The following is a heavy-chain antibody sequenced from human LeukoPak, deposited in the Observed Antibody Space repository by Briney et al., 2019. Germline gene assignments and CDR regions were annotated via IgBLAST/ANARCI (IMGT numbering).Heavy chain of an antibody. D-gene: IGHD6-13*01. CDR2: VNPSGGST. Sequence: ASVTVSCKASGYTFTSYYMHWVRQAPGQGLEWMGIVNPSGGSTSYAQKFQGRVTMTRDTSTSTVYMELSSLRSEDTAVYYCARRTAGTGYYYYYYMDVWGKGTTVTISS. CDR3: ARRTAGTGYYYYYYMDV. V-gene: IGHV1-46*01. J-gene: IGHJ6*03. CDR1: GYTFTSYY.